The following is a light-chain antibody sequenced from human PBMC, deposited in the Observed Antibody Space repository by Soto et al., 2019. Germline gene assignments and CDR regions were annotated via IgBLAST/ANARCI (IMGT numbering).Light chain of an antibody. Sequence: DIQMTQSPSTLSASVGDRVTITCRASQSISSWLAWYQQKPGKAPKLLIYDASSLESGVPSRFSGSGSGTEFTLTICILQPDDFATYYCQQDNSYSWTFGQGTRLEV. J-gene: IGKJ5*01. V-gene: IGKV1-5*01. CDR3: QQDNSYSWT. CDR2: DAS. CDR1: QSISSW.